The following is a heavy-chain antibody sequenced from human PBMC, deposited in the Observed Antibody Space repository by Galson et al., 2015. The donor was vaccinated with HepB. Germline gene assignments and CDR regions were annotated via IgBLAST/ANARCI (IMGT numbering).Heavy chain of an antibody. CDR3: ARDLRIAVAGGGDDY. D-gene: IGHD6-19*01. CDR2: ISSSSSYI. Sequence: SLRLSCAASGFTFSSYSMNWVRQAPGKGLEWVSSISSSSSYIYYADSVKGRFTISRDNAKNSLYLQMNSLRAEDTAVYYCARDLRIAVAGGGDDYWGQGTLVTVSS. CDR1: GFTFSSYS. V-gene: IGHV3-21*01. J-gene: IGHJ4*02.